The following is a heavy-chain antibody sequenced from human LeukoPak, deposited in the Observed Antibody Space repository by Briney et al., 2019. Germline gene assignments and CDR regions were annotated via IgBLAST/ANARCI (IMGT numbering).Heavy chain of an antibody. V-gene: IGHV3-23*01. J-gene: IGHJ4*02. Sequence: TGGSLRLSCAASGFTFSSYAMSWVRQAPGKGLEWVSAISGSGGSTYYADSVKGRFTISRDNPKNTLYLQMNSLRAEDTAVYFCAKRGVVIRVILVGFHKAAYYFDSWGQGALVTVSS. CDR1: GFTFSSYA. CDR3: AKRGVVIRVILVGFHKAAYYFDS. CDR2: ISGSGGST. D-gene: IGHD3-22*01.